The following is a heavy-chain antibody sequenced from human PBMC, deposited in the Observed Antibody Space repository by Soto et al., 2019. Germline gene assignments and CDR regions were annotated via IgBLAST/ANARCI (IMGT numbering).Heavy chain of an antibody. CDR2: IYYSGST. Sequence: SETLSLTCTVSGGSISSYYWSWIRQPPGKGLEWIGYIYYSGSTNYNPSLKSRVTISVDTSKNQFSLKLSSVTAADTAVYYCASVRYYDSSGYYYFDYWGQGTLVTVSS. D-gene: IGHD3-22*01. J-gene: IGHJ4*02. CDR3: ASVRYYDSSGYYYFDY. CDR1: GGSISSYY. V-gene: IGHV4-59*01.